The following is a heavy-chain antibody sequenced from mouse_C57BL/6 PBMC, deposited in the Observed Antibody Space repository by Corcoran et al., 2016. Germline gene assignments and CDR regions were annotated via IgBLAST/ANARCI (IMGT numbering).Heavy chain of an antibody. CDR2: IYPNNGGN. V-gene: IGHV1-34*01. Sequence: AQLQQSGPELVKPGASVKMSCNASGYTFTDYYMHWVKQSHGKSLEWIGYIYPNNGGNGYNQKFKGKATLTVDQSYSTAYMELRSLTSEDSAVYYCARWLLRDDWYFDVWGTGTTVTVSA. CDR3: ARWLLRDDWYFDV. CDR1: GYTFTDYY. D-gene: IGHD2-3*01. J-gene: IGHJ1*03.